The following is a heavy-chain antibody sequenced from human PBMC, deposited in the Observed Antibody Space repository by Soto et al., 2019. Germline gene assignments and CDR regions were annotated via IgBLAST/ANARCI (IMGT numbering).Heavy chain of an antibody. J-gene: IGHJ4*02. V-gene: IGHV2-5*02. CDR1: GFSLTTDRVG. CDR3: AHAYGGRSLY. D-gene: IGHD1-26*01. Sequence: QMTLKESGPTLVKPTQTLTLTCTFSGFSLTTDRVGVGWIRQPPGEALEWLAVIYLDDSKTYRPSLESRLTITKDTSKNQVALTMNNMDSLDTATYYCAHAYGGRSLYWGQGTLVTVSS. CDR2: IYLDDSK.